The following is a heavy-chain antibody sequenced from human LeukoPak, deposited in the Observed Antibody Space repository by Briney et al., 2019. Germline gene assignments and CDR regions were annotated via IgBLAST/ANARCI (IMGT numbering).Heavy chain of an antibody. CDR1: GFTCSSYA. D-gene: IGHD1-26*01. CDR2: ISGSGGST. CDR3: AKDRRSIVGATYDY. Sequence: PGGSLRLSCAASGFTCSSYAMSWVRQAPGKGLEWVSAISGSGGSTYYADSVKGRFTISRDNSKNTLYLQMNSLRAEDTAVYYCAKDRRSIVGATYDYWGQGTLVTVSS. V-gene: IGHV3-23*01. J-gene: IGHJ4*02.